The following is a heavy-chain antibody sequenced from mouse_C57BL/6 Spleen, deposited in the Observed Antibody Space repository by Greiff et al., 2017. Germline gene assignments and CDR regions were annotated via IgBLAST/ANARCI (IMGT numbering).Heavy chain of an antibody. J-gene: IGHJ3*01. Sequence: QVQLKQSGAELVRPGASVTLSCKASGYTFTDYEMHWVKQTPVHGLEWIGALDPETGGTAYNQKFKGKAILTADKSSSTAYMELRSLTSEDSAVYYYTRNGYGGAWFAYWGQGTLVTVSA. CDR2: LDPETGGT. V-gene: IGHV1-15*01. CDR3: TRNGYGGAWFAY. D-gene: IGHD2-2*01. CDR1: GYTFTDYE.